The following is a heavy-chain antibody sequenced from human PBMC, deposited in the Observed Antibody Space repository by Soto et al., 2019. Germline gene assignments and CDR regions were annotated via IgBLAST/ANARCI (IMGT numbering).Heavy chain of an antibody. CDR3: ARATRGGYKEGFDY. CDR2: ISTNSDYI. CDR1: GFTFSGYS. D-gene: IGHD5-12*01. J-gene: IGHJ4*02. V-gene: IGHV3-21*01. Sequence: EVQLVESGGGLVKPGASLRLSCAESGFTFSGYSMNWVRQAPGKGLEWVSSISTNSDYIYYADSVKGRFTISRDNAKNSLFLQMTGLRVEDAAVYYCARATRGGYKEGFDYWGQGTLVTVSS.